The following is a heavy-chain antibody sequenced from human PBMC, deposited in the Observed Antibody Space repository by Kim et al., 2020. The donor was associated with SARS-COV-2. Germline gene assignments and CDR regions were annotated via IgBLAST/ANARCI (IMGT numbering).Heavy chain of an antibody. Sequence: KGRFTISRDNSKNSLYLQMNSLRTEDTALYYCAKERKYSSSWYPTYYFDYWGQGTLVTVSS. V-gene: IGHV3-43*01. J-gene: IGHJ4*02. CDR3: AKERKYSSSWYPTYYFDY. D-gene: IGHD6-13*01.